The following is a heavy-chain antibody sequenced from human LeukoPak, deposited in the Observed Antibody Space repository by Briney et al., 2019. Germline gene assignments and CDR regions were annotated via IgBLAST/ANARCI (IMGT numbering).Heavy chain of an antibody. CDR2: IKSKTDGGTT. V-gene: IGHV3-15*01. J-gene: IGHJ4*02. Sequence: PGGSLRLSCAASGFTFSNAWMSWVRQAPGKGLEWVGRIKSKTDGGTTDYAAPVKGRFTIPRDDSKNTLYLQMTSLKTEDTAVYYCTTEGGNYDYVWGSYRLTEGGDYWGQGTLVTVSS. CDR3: TTEGGNYDYVWGSYRLTEGGDY. CDR1: GFTFSNAW. D-gene: IGHD3-16*02.